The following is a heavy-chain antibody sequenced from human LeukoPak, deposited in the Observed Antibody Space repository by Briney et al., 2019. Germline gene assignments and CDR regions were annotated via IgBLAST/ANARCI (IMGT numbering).Heavy chain of an antibody. CDR1: GGTFSSYA. J-gene: IGHJ2*01. D-gene: IGHD2-21*02. CDR2: IIPILGIP. V-gene: IGHV1-69*04. CDR3: ATEAIVVVAARDYWYFDL. Sequence: SVKVSCKASGGTFSSYAISWVRQAPGQGLEWMGRIIPILGIPNYAQKFQGRVTITADKSTTTAYMELSSLKSEDTAVYYCATEAIVVVAARDYWYFDLWGRGTLVTVSS.